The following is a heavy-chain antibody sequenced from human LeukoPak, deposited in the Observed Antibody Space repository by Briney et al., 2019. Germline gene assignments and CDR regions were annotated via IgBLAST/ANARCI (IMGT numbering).Heavy chain of an antibody. D-gene: IGHD5-18*01. Sequence: GESLKISCKGSGYSFTSYWISWVRQMPGKGLEWMGRVDPSDSYTNYSPSFQGHVTISADKSISTAYLQWSSLKASDTAMYYCARTSGYSYTFDYWGQGTLVTVSS. J-gene: IGHJ4*02. CDR2: VDPSDSYT. V-gene: IGHV5-10-1*01. CDR1: GYSFTSYW. CDR3: ARTSGYSYTFDY.